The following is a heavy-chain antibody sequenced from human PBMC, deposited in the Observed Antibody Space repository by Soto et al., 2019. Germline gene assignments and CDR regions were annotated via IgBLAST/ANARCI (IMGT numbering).Heavy chain of an antibody. CDR2: ISYDGSNK. Sequence: QVQLVESGGGVVQPGRSLRLSCAASGFTFSSYGMHWVRQAPGKGLEWVAVISYDGSNKYYADSVKGRFTISRDNSKNTLHLPMNSLRAEDTAVYYCTKDFRWIALRYCDYWGQGTLVTFSS. D-gene: IGHD5-12*01. CDR1: GFTFSSYG. J-gene: IGHJ4*02. CDR3: TKDFRWIALRYCDY. V-gene: IGHV3-30*18.